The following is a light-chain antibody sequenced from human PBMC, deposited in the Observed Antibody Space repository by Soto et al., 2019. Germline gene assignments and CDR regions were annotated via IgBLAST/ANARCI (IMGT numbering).Light chain of an antibody. V-gene: IGLV1-51*01. CDR1: SSNIGNHH. Sequence: QSVLTQPPSVSAAPGQKVTISCSGGSSNIGNHHVSWYQQLPGTAPKLLIYDNDKRPSGIPDRFSGSKSGTSATLGITGLQTGDEADYYCGAWDGSLTGGVFGGGTKLTVL. J-gene: IGLJ2*01. CDR3: GAWDGSLTGGV. CDR2: DND.